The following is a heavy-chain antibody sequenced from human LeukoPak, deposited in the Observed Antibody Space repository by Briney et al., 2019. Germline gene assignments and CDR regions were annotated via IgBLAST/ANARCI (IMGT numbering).Heavy chain of an antibody. D-gene: IGHD3-22*01. CDR1: GFTSSSYA. CDR3: AKWGYYYDSSGYY. V-gene: IGHV3-23*01. Sequence: GGSLRLSCAASGFTSSSYAMSWVRQAPGKGLEWVSAISGSGGSTYYADSVKGRFTISRDNSKNTLYLQMNSLRAEDTAVYYCAKWGYYYDSSGYYWGQGTLVTVSS. J-gene: IGHJ4*02. CDR2: ISGSGGST.